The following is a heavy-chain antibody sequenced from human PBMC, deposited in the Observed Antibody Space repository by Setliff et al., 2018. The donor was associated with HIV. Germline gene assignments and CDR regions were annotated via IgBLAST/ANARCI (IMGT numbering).Heavy chain of an antibody. CDR1: GYTFTTYA. Sequence: ASVKVSCKASGYTFTTYAMHWVRLAPGQRLEWMGWINAGNANTKYSQRFQGRVIITRDTSASTAYMELSSLRSEDTAVYYCARTREAVMYYYYGMDVWGQGTTVTVSS. CDR2: INAGNANT. J-gene: IGHJ6*02. D-gene: IGHD3-16*01. V-gene: IGHV1-3*01. CDR3: ARTREAVMYYYYGMDV.